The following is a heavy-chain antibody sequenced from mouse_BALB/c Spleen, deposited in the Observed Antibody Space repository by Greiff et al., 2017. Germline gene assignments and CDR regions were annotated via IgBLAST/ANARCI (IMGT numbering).Heavy chain of an antibody. D-gene: IGHD1-1*01. Sequence: VQLQQSGAELARPGASVMMSCKASGYTFTSYTMHWVKQRPGQGLEWIGYINPSSGYTNYNQKFKDKATLTADKSSSTAYMQLSSLTSEDSAVYYCARDYYGSSPFAYWGQGTLVTVSA. J-gene: IGHJ3*01. V-gene: IGHV1-4*01. CDR1: GYTFTSYT. CDR2: INPSSGYT. CDR3: ARDYYGSSPFAY.